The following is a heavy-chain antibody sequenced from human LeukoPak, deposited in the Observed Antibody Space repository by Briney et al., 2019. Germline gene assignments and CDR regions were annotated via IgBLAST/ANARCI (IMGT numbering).Heavy chain of an antibody. CDR1: GFTFNAFG. CDR3: ARFRTWGDKAFDY. V-gene: IGHV3-48*01. J-gene: IGHJ4*02. D-gene: IGHD2-21*02. Sequence: PGGSLRLSCAASGFTFNAFGMNWVHQAPGKGLEWVSYIGTTSGAIYYADSVKGRFTISRDSAKNSLYLQMNSLRAEDTAVYYCARFRTWGDKAFDYWGQGTLVTVSS. CDR2: IGTTSGAI.